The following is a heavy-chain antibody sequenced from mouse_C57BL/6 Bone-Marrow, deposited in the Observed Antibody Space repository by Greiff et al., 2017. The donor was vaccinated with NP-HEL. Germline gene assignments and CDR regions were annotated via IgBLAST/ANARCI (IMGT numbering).Heavy chain of an antibody. CDR3: ARTSDYGSSYYFDY. V-gene: IGHV1-59*01. CDR2: IDPSDSYT. D-gene: IGHD1-1*01. Sequence: QVQLQQPGAELVRPGTSVKLSCKASGYTFTSYWMHWVKQRPGQGLEWIGVIDPSDSYTNYNQKFKGKATLTVDTSSSTAYMQLNSLTSEDSAVDYCARTSDYGSSYYFDYWGQGTTLTVSS. J-gene: IGHJ2*01. CDR1: GYTFTSYW.